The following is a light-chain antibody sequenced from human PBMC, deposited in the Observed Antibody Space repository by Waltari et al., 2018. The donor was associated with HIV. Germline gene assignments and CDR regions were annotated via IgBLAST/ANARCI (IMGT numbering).Light chain of an antibody. Sequence: QSVLTQPPSVPGATGQRVTISCTGRSSNIGAGYDVYWYQQVPGTAPKLLIYDNNKRRAVVPDQVSGAKSCASPSLAITGLQAEDEADCYCQSYDSSLTGSVFGGGTKLTVL. CDR2: DNN. CDR3: QSYDSSLTGSV. CDR1: SSNIGAGYD. V-gene: IGLV1-40*01. J-gene: IGLJ2*01.